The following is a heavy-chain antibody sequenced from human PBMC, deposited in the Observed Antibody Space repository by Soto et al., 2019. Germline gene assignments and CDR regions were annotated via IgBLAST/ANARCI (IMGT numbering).Heavy chain of an antibody. CDR2: ISGSGGST. V-gene: IGHV3-23*01. CDR1: GFTFSSYS. Sequence: EVPLLESGGGLVQPGGSLRLSCAASGFTFSSYSMSWVRQAPGKGLEWVSGISGSGGSTYYAASVKGRFTISRDNSKISLHLHMYRLGAADTAVYYCAKAGGEAVSATDYWGQGTLVTFSS. J-gene: IGHJ4*02. CDR3: AKAGGEAVSATDY. D-gene: IGHD3-16*01.